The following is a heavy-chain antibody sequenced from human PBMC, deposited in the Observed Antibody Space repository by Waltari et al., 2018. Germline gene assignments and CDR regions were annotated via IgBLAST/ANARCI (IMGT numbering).Heavy chain of an antibody. CDR3: ARGGSYATDAFDI. J-gene: IGHJ3*02. Sequence: EVQLVESGGGLVKPGGSLRLSCAASGFTFSSYSMNWVRQAPGKGLEWVSSISSSSSYIYYADSVKGRFTISRDNAKNSLYLQMNSLRAEDTAVYYCARGGSYATDAFDIWGQGTMVTVSS. D-gene: IGHD1-26*01. CDR1: GFTFSSYS. CDR2: ISSSSSYI. V-gene: IGHV3-21*04.